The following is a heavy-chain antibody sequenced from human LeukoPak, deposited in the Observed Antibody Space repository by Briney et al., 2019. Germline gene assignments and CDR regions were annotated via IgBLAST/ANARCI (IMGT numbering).Heavy chain of an antibody. CDR3: ARSFFYGSGSYSLYYFDY. J-gene: IGHJ4*02. Sequence: PGGSLRLSCAASGFTFSSFAMSWVRRAPGKGLEWVSTISGGGSSTYYADSVKGRFTISRDNSKNTLHLHMINLRAEDTAVYYCARSFFYGSGSYSLYYFDYWGQGTLVTVSS. V-gene: IGHV3-23*01. D-gene: IGHD3-10*01. CDR1: GFTFSSFA. CDR2: ISGGGSST.